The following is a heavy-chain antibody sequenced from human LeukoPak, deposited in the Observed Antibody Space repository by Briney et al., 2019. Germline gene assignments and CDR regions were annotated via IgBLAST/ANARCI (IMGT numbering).Heavy chain of an antibody. CDR1: GFTFSSYA. J-gene: IGHJ4*02. D-gene: IGHD3-16*02. CDR2: ISCSGGST. V-gene: IGHV3-23*01. Sequence: GRSLRLSCAASGFTFSSYARSWVRQAPGKGLEWVSSISCSGGSTYYADSVKGRFIISGDTSKKTLYLQMNSLRAEDPAVYYCAKITITFGGVIVITSFHYWAQGPLVPVSS. CDR3: AKITITFGGVIVITSFHY.